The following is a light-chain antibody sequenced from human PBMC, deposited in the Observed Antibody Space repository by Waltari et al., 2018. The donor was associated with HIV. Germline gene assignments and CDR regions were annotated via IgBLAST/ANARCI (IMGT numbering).Light chain of an antibody. CDR1: QSVFYNSNKKNY. CDR3: QQYYSTPLT. Sequence: DIVMTQSPDSLAVSLVERATINCKSSQSVFYNSNKKNYFAWYQQKPGQPPKMIIYWASNRESGVPDRFSGSGSGTDFTLTISSLQAEDVAVYYCQQYYSTPLTFGGGTKVEIK. V-gene: IGKV4-1*01. J-gene: IGKJ4*01. CDR2: WAS.